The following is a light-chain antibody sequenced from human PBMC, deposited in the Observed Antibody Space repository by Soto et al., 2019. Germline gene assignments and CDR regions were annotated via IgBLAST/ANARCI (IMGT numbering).Light chain of an antibody. CDR2: EVT. Sequence: QSGLTQPASLFGSPGHSITISCTGTSSDVGGYNFVSWYQQLPGKAPKLMIYEVTSRPSGVSNRFSGSKSGNTASLTISGLQPEDEAEYYCRSYTTSSTVVFGTGTKVTVL. CDR3: RSYTTSSTVV. V-gene: IGLV2-14*03. J-gene: IGLJ1*01. CDR1: SSDVGGYNF.